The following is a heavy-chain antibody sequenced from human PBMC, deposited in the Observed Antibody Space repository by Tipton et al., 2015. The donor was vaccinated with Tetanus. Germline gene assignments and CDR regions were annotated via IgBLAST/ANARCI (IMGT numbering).Heavy chain of an antibody. CDR1: GFTFSSYW. J-gene: IGHJ4*02. D-gene: IGHD4-17*01. CDR2: IKQDGSEK. Sequence: SLRLSCAASGFTFSSYWMSWVRQAPGKGLEWVANIKQDGSEKYYVDSVKGRFTISRDNAKNSLYLQMNSLRAEDTAVYYCARDTERGTVTTGEPDYFDYWGQGTLVTVSS. CDR3: ARDTERGTVTTGEPDYFDY. V-gene: IGHV3-7*05.